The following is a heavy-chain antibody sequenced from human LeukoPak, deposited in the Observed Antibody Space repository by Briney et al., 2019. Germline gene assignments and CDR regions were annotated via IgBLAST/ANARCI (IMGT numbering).Heavy chain of an antibody. V-gene: IGHV4-38-2*02. J-gene: IGHJ2*01. D-gene: IGHD4-11*01. CDR1: EYSITSGYS. CDR3: ARSDGTYTWYFDV. CDR2: AYHSGGT. Sequence: SSETLSLTCTVSEYSITSGYSWGWIRQPPGKGLEWIGSAYHSGGTYYNPSLKSRVTISIDTSKNQFSLRLNSVTAADTAVYYFARSDGTYTWYFDVWCRGTLVTVSS.